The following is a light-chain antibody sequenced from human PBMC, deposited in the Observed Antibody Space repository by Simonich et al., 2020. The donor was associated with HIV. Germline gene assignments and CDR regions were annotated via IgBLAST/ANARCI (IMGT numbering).Light chain of an antibody. J-gene: IGLJ2*01. V-gene: IGLV2-14*03. CDR2: DVS. CDR3: SSYTTTGTV. Sequence: QSALTQPASVSGSPGQSITISCPGTSSDVDAYKYLSWYQQYPGKAPKLMIYDVSKLPSGVSNRFSGSKSGNTASLTISGLQAEDEADYYCSSYTTTGTVFGGGTKLTVL. CDR1: SSDVDAYKY.